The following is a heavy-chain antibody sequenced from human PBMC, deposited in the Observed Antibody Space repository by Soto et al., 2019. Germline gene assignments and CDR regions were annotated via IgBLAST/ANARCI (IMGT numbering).Heavy chain of an antibody. CDR2: ISDSGGRT. D-gene: IGHD1-1*01. Sequence: EEQLLESGGGLVQPGESLRLSCAASGFTFSSSAMNWVRHAPGKGLEWVSIISDSGGRTYYADSVSGRFTISRHNSKKTLYLETNSLRPEDPSIYHCADSLNIIWKNLTDPCGQATPVTLSS. J-gene: IGHJ5*02. V-gene: IGHV3-23*01. CDR3: ADSLNIIWKNLTDP. CDR1: GFTFSSSA.